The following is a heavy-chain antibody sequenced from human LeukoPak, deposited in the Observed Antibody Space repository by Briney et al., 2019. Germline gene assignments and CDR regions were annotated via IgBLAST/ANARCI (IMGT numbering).Heavy chain of an antibody. D-gene: IGHD5-18*01. V-gene: IGHV3-23*01. J-gene: IGHJ4*02. CDR1: GFTFSSYA. CDR2: ISGSGSNT. Sequence: GGSLRLSCAASGFTFSSYAMNWVRQAPGKGLEWVSAISGSGSNTYYADSVKGRFTISRDNTKNTLYLQMNSLRAEDTAVYYCARGGDTAIYWGQGTLVTVSS. CDR3: ARGGDTAIY.